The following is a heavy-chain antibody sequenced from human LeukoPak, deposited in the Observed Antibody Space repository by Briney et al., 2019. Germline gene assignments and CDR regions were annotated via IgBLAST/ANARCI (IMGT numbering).Heavy chain of an antibody. J-gene: IGHJ4*02. CDR2: IYYSGST. CDR1: GGSISSFY. D-gene: IGHD6-19*01. V-gene: IGHV4-59*08. Sequence: PSETLSLTCTVSGGSISSFYWSWIRQPPGKGLEWIGYIYYSGSTNYNPSLKSRVTISVDTSKNQFSLKLSSVTAADTAVYYCARLEVYSSGPSGDYWGQGTLVTVSS. CDR3: ARLEVYSSGPSGDY.